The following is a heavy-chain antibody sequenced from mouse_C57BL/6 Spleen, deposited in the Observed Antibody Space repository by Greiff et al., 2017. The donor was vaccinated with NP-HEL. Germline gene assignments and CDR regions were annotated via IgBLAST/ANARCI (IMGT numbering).Heavy chain of an antibody. CDR1: GYTFTDYY. D-gene: IGHD1-1*01. V-gene: IGHV1-76*01. Sequence: VQLQQSGAELVRPGASVKLSCKASGYTFTDYYINWVKQRPGQGLEWIARIYPGSGNTYYNEKFKGKATLTAEKSSSTAYMQLSSLTSEDSAVYFCARKGDYYGMAYWGQGTLVTVSA. J-gene: IGHJ3*01. CDR3: ARKGDYYGMAY. CDR2: IYPGSGNT.